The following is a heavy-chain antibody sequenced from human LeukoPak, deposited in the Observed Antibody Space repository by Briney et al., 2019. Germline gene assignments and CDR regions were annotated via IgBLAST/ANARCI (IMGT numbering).Heavy chain of an antibody. CDR2: IIPIFGTA. Sequence: ASVNVSCKASGGTFSSYAISWVRQAPGQGLEWMGGIIPIFGTANYAQKFQGRVTITADESTSTAYMELSSLRSEDTAVYYCARRIGSGSYYNADYFDYWGQGTLVTVSS. CDR3: ARRIGSGSYYNADYFDY. J-gene: IGHJ4*02. CDR1: GGTFSSYA. D-gene: IGHD3-10*01. V-gene: IGHV1-69*01.